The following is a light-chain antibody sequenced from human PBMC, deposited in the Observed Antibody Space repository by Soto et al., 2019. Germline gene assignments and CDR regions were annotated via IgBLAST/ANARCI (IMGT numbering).Light chain of an antibody. J-gene: IGKJ4*01. V-gene: IGKV3-20*01. CDR1: QSFTSNH. Sequence: EIVLTQSPGTLSLSPGERATLSCRANQSFTSNHLAWYQQVPGQAPRLLMYDTSRRPTDIPDRFSGSGSGTDFTLTISSLEPEDFATYYCQHYGDSLSLTFGGGTKVDIK. CDR3: QHYGDSLSLT. CDR2: DTS.